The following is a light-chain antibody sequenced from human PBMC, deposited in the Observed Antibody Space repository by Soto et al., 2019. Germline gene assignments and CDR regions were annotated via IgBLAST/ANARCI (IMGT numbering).Light chain of an antibody. Sequence: EIVLTQSPSTLSLSPGERATLSCRASQSVSSYLAWYQQKPGQAPRLLIYDASNRATGIPARFSGSASGTDFTLTISSLEPEDFAVYYCQQRSNWATFGQGTKVDIK. CDR2: DAS. CDR3: QQRSNWAT. J-gene: IGKJ1*01. CDR1: QSVSSY. V-gene: IGKV3-11*01.